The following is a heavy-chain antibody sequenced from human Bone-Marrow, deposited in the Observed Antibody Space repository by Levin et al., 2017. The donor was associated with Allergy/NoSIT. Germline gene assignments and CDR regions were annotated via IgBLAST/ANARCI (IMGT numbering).Heavy chain of an antibody. J-gene: IGHJ4*02. CDR2: ISYDGSNK. CDR1: GFTFSSYA. D-gene: IGHD4-11*01. CDR3: ARAKLTGLQIDY. V-gene: IGHV3-30-3*01. Sequence: GGSLRLSCAASGFTFSSYAMHWVRQAPGKGLEWVAVISYDGSNKYHADSVKGRFTISRDNSKNTLYLQMNSLRAEDTAVYYCARAKLTGLQIDYWGQGTLVTVSS.